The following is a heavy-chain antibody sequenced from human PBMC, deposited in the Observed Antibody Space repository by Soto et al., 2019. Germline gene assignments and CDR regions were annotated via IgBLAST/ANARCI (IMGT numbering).Heavy chain of an antibody. D-gene: IGHD6-19*01. CDR1: GFTFSSYG. Sequence: GSLRLSCAASGFTFSSYGMHWVRQAPGKGLEWVAVIWYDGSNKYYADSVKGRFTISRDNSKNTLYLQMNSLRAEDTAVYYCARSTSSGWYESMDYWGQGTLVTVSS. V-gene: IGHV3-33*01. CDR3: ARSTSSGWYESMDY. J-gene: IGHJ4*02. CDR2: IWYDGSNK.